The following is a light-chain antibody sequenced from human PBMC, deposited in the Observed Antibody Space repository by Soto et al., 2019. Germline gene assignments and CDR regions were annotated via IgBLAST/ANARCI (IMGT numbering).Light chain of an antibody. CDR1: ESVSSN. CDR3: QQRSNWPIT. Sequence: IVMTQSPGTLSVSPGERATLSCRASESVSSNLAWYQQKPGQAPRLLIYDASNRATGIPARFSGSGSGTDFTLTISSLEPEDFAVYYCQQRSNWPITFGQGTRLEIK. CDR2: DAS. J-gene: IGKJ5*01. V-gene: IGKV3-11*01.